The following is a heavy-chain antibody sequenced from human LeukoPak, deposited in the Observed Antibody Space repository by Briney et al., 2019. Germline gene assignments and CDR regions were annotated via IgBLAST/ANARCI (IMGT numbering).Heavy chain of an antibody. V-gene: IGHV1-8*01. Sequence: GASVKVSCKASGYTFTSYDINWVRQATGQGLEWMGWMNPNSGNTGYAQKFQGRVTMTRNTSISTAYMELSSLRSEDTAVYYCARGGILGYCSSTSCQNWFDPWGQGTLVTVSS. CDR1: GYTFTSYD. CDR2: MNPNSGNT. J-gene: IGHJ5*02. D-gene: IGHD2-2*01. CDR3: ARGGILGYCSSTSCQNWFDP.